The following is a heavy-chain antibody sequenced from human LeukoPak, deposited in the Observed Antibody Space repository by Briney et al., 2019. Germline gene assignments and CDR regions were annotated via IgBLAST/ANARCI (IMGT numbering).Heavy chain of an antibody. CDR2: IYYSGST. Sequence: PSETLSLTCTVSGGSISSYYWSWTRQPPGKGLEWIGYIYYSGSTNYNPSLKSRVTISVDTSKNQFSLKLSSVTAADTAVYYCARGLISGSYSLFDYWGQGTLVTVSS. CDR1: GGSISSYY. D-gene: IGHD1-26*01. V-gene: IGHV4-59*01. J-gene: IGHJ4*02. CDR3: ARGLISGSYSLFDY.